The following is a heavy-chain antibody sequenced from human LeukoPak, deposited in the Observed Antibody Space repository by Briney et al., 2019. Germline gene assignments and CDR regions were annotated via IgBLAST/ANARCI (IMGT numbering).Heavy chain of an antibody. CDR2: INQDGSDK. CDR3: ARDLTRQQLTLDY. CDR1: GFTFSSYW. J-gene: IGHJ4*02. Sequence: SGGSLRLSCAASGFTFSSYWMNWVRQAPGKGLEWVANINQDGSDKYYVDSVKGRFTISRDNAKNSLYLQMNSLRAEDTAVYYCARDLTRQQLTLDYWGQGTLVTVSS. V-gene: IGHV3-7*01. D-gene: IGHD6-13*01.